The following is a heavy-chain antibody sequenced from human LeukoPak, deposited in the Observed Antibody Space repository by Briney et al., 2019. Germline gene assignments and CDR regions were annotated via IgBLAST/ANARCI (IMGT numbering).Heavy chain of an antibody. D-gene: IGHD1-26*01. CDR2: ISSSTYT. Sequence: LSLTCTVSGGSISRYYWSWIRQAPGKGLEWISYISSSTYTNYADSVKGRFTISRDNAKNSMYLQMNSLRAEDTAVYYCARISGSYVFDYWGQGTLVTVSS. V-gene: IGHV3-11*03. CDR3: ARISGSYVFDY. CDR1: GGSISRYY. J-gene: IGHJ4*02.